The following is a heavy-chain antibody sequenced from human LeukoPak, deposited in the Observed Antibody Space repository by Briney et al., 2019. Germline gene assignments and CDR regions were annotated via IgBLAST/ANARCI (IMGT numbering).Heavy chain of an antibody. D-gene: IGHD2/OR15-2a*01. CDR2: ISYDGTSK. CDR1: VFTFSSYG. V-gene: IGHV3-30*03. Sequence: GGSLRLSCAASVFTFSSYGMHWVRQAPGKGVEWVAVISYDGTSKYYIDSVKGRFTISRDNSKNTLYLQMNSLRAEDTAVYYCARGENSKTYPVSGYWGQGTLVTVSS. J-gene: IGHJ4*02. CDR3: ARGENSKTYPVSGY.